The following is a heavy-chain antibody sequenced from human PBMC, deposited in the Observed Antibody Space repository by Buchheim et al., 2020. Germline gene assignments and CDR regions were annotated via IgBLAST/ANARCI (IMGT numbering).Heavy chain of an antibody. CDR2: ISGGGGST. J-gene: IGHJ6*02. Sequence: VQLVESGGGVVQPGRSLRLSCAASGFTFSTYAMNWVRQAPGKGLEWVSGISGGGGSTYYADSVKGRFTISRDNSRNTLYLQMNSLRVEDTAVYYCAKVRSSYYHYYSMDVWGQGTT. CDR3: AKVRSSYYHYYSMDV. D-gene: IGHD3-10*01. CDR1: GFTFSTYA. V-gene: IGHV3-23*04.